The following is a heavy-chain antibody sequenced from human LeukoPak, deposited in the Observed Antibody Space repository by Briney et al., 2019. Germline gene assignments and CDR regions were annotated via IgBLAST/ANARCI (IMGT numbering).Heavy chain of an antibody. CDR1: GYTFSSYG. Sequence: ASVKVSCKASGYTFSSYGISWVRQAPGQGLDWMGWINVYNGDTKYAQNVQGRVSMTTDTSTSTAYMDLRSLRSDDTAVYYCARTRGSVHLDYWGQGTLVTVSS. CDR2: INVYNGDT. J-gene: IGHJ4*02. V-gene: IGHV1-18*01. D-gene: IGHD1-26*01. CDR3: ARTRGSVHLDY.